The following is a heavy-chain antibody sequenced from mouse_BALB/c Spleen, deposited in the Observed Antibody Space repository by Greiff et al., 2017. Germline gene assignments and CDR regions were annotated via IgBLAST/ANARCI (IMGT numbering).Heavy chain of an antibody. CDR1: GYTFTDYN. CDR2: INPNNGGT. Sequence: EVQLQQSGPELVKPGASVKIPCKASGYTFTDYNMDWVKQSHGKSLEWIGDINPNNGGTIYNQKFKGKATLTVDKSSSTAYMELRSLTSEDTAVYYCAREGITTAPYYYAMDYWGQGTSVTVSS. CDR3: AREGITTAPYYYAMDY. D-gene: IGHD1-2*01. J-gene: IGHJ4*01. V-gene: IGHV1-18*01.